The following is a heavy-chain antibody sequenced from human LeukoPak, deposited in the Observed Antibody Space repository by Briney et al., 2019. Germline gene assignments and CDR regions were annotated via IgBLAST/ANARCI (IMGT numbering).Heavy chain of an antibody. CDR3: ARDDSGWYSGVV. V-gene: IGHV1-18*01. Sequence: GASVKVSCKASGYTFTCYGISWVRQAPGQGLEWTGWISAYNGNTNYAQKLQGRVTMTTDTSTSTAYMELRSLRSDNTAVYYCARDDSGWYSGVVWGQGTLVTVSS. CDR1: GYTFTCYG. CDR2: ISAYNGNT. J-gene: IGHJ4*02. D-gene: IGHD6-19*01.